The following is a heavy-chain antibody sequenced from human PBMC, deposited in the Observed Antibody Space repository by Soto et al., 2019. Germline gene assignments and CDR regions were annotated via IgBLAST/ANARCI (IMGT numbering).Heavy chain of an antibody. Sequence: PGGSLRLSCAASGFTFSSYDMHWVRQATGKGLEWVSTIGTAGDTYYPGSVKGRFTISRENAKNSLYLQMNSLRAEDTAVYYCARDMDGTFTDYWGQGTLVTVSS. D-gene: IGHD1-1*01. CDR1: GFTFSSYD. J-gene: IGHJ4*02. V-gene: IGHV3-13*01. CDR2: IGTAGDT. CDR3: ARDMDGTFTDY.